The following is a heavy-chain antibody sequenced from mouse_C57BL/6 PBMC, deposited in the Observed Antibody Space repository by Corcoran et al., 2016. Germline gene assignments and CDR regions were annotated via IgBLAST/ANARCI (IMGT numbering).Heavy chain of an antibody. D-gene: IGHD4-1*01. V-gene: IGHV9-3*01. CDR2: INTYSGVP. CDR3: ARTGTYYAMDY. CDR1: GYTFPTYG. J-gene: IGHJ4*01. Sequence: QIQLVQSGPELKKPGETVTISCKASGYTFPTYGMSWVKQAPGKGLKWMGWINTYSGVPTYADDFKGRFAFFLETSASTAYLQINNLKNEDTATYFCARTGTYYAMDYWGQGTSVTVSS.